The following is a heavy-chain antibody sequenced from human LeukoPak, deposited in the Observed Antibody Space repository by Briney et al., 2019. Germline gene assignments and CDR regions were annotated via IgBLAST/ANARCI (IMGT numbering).Heavy chain of an antibody. Sequence: GGSLGLSCAASGFTFTSYSMNWVRQAPGKGLEWVSVIYRGGSTYYADSVKGRFAISRDNSKNTLYLQMNSLRAEDTAVYYCARDPGGPRGYSFWGQGTLVTVSS. J-gene: IGHJ4*02. CDR2: IYRGGST. V-gene: IGHV3-53*01. D-gene: IGHD5-12*01. CDR1: GFTFTSYS. CDR3: ARDPGGPRGYSF.